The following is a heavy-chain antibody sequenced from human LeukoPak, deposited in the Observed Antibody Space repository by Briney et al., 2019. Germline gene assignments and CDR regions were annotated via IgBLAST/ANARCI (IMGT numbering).Heavy chain of an antibody. CDR1: GFTFSSFG. D-gene: IGHD2-8*02. Sequence: GGSLRLSCAASGFTFSSFGMHWVRQAPGEGLEWVAYIGYSGSDIYYADSVKGRFTISRDNSKNTVHLPLSSLRAADTALYSCARDLTERKYYIAFWGEGTLVTVSS. J-gene: IGHJ4*02. V-gene: IGHV3-30*02. CDR2: IGYSGSDI. CDR3: ARDLTERKYYIAF.